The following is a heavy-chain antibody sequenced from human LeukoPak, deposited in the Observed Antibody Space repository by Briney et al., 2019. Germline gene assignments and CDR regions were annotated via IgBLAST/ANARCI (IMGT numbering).Heavy chain of an antibody. Sequence: PGGSLRLSCAASGFTVSSNYMSWVRQAPGKGLEWVSVIYSGGSTYYADSVKGRFTISRHNSKNTLYLQMNSLRAEGTAVYYCARAGYDSSGYRFLWFDPWGQGTLVTVSS. D-gene: IGHD3-22*01. CDR3: ARAGYDSSGYRFLWFDP. J-gene: IGHJ5*02. CDR2: IYSGGST. CDR1: GFTVSSNY. V-gene: IGHV3-53*04.